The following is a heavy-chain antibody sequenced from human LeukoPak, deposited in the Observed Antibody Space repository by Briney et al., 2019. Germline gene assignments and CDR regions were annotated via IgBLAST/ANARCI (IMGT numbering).Heavy chain of an antibody. J-gene: IGHJ5*02. CDR1: GYSFSSYW. D-gene: IGHD3-22*01. CDR3: ARSRYYYDSSGYFCWLDP. V-gene: IGHV5-51*01. CDR2: IYPGDSDT. Sequence: KAGESLKISCKASGYSFSSYWIGWVRQMPGKGLEWMGIIYPGDSDTRYSPSFQGQVTISADKSINTAYLQWSSLKASDTAMYYCARSRYYYDSSGYFCWLDPWGQGTLVTVSS.